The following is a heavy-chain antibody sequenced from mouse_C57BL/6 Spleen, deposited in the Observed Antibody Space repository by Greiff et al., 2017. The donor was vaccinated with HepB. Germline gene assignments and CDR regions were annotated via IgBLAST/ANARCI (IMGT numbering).Heavy chain of an antibody. Sequence: DVMLVESGPGLAKPSQTLSLTCSVTGYSITSDYWNWIRKFPGNKLEYMGYISYSGSTYYNPSLKSRISITRDTSKNQYYLQLNSVTTEDTATYYCARKIYYGNYDWYFDVWGTGTTVTVSS. CDR3: ARKIYYGNYDWYFDV. CDR1: GYSITSDY. J-gene: IGHJ1*03. D-gene: IGHD2-1*01. CDR2: ISYSGST. V-gene: IGHV3-8*01.